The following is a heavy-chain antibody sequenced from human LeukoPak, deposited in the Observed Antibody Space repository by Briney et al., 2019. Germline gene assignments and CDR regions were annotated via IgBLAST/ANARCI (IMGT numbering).Heavy chain of an antibody. Sequence: ASVKVSCKASGYTFTNHDMHWVRQAPGQGLEWMGIINPSGGSTSYAQKFQGRVTMTRDTSTSTVYMELSSLRSEDTAVYYCARMLKVRGVITRKYYYYYYMDVWGKGTTVTISS. V-gene: IGHV1-46*01. D-gene: IGHD3-10*01. J-gene: IGHJ6*03. CDR2: INPSGGST. CDR3: ARMLKVRGVITRKYYYYYYMDV. CDR1: GYTFTNHD.